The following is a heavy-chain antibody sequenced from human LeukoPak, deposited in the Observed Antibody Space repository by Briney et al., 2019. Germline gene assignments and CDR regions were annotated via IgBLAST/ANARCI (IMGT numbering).Heavy chain of an antibody. V-gene: IGHV3-48*04. D-gene: IGHD6-19*01. CDR3: ARAYWREDSSGWYLRY. J-gene: IGHJ4*02. Sequence: GGSLRLSCAASGFTFSSYSMNWVRQAPGKGLEWVSYISSSGSTIYYADSVKGRFTISRDNAKNSLYLQMNSLRAEDTAVYYCARAYWREDSSGWYLRYWGQGTLVTVSS. CDR2: ISSSGSTI. CDR1: GFTFSSYS.